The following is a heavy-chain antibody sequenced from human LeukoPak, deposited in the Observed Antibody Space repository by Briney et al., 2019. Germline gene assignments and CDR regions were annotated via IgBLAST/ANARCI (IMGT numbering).Heavy chain of an antibody. CDR3: ARSGDDYADLNWFAP. D-gene: IGHD4-17*01. CDR2: KYCRSKWYN. Sequence: SQTLSLTCAISGDSVSSYNAAWNWIPQSPSRGLVWLGRKYCRSKWYNEHAVSVTSRITTNPYTSKNQSSLQLNSVTPEDTALYYCARSGDDYADLNWFAPWGQGTLVTVSA. CDR1: GDSVSSYNAA. V-gene: IGHV6-1*01. J-gene: IGHJ5*02.